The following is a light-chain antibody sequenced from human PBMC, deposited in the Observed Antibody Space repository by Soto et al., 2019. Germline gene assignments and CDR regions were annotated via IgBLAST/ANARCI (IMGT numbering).Light chain of an antibody. Sequence: DIQMTQSPSSLSASVGDRVTITCRASQSISSYLNWYQQKPGKAPKLLIYAASSLQSGVPSRFSGSGSGTDFTLTISSLQPADFANYYCQQSYGTWTFGQGSKVDIK. J-gene: IGKJ1*01. CDR1: QSISSY. V-gene: IGKV1-39*01. CDR2: AAS. CDR3: QQSYGTWT.